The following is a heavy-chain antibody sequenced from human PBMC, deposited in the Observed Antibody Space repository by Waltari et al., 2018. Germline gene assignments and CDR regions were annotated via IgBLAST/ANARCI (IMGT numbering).Heavy chain of an antibody. D-gene: IGHD3-10*02. V-gene: IGHV4-30-2*01. J-gene: IGHJ6*02. Sequence: QLQLQESGSGLVKPSQTLSLTCSVSGDSISSGGFSWSWLRQPPGKGLEWIGFVYDSGSTFYNPSLQSRVTMSVDRSKNEFSLKLTSMTAADTGVYYCARGDEVELFAMDVWGQGTTVTVS. CDR1: GDSISSGGFS. CDR2: VYDSGST. CDR3: ARGDEVELFAMDV.